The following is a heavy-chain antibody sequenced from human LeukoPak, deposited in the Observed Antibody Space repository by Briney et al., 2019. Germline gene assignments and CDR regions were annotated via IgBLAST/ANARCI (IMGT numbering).Heavy chain of an antibody. V-gene: IGHV3-23*01. CDR1: GFTLSSYA. CDR2: ISDSSGST. D-gene: IGHD3-10*01. CDR3: AKVRTRWTMVRGVPYMDV. J-gene: IGHJ6*03. Sequence: PGGSLRLSCAASGFTLSSYAMSWVRQAPGKGLEWVSTISDSSGSTYYADSVKGRFTISRDNSKNTLYLQMNSLRAEETAEYYCAKVRTRWTMVRGVPYMDVWGKGTTVTVSS.